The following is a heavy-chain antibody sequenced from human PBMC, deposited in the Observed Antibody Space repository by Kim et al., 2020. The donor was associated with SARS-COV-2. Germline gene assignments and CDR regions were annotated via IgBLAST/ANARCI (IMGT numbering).Heavy chain of an antibody. CDR2: INPSGGSP. J-gene: IGHJ5*01. D-gene: IGHD6-19*01. V-gene: IGHV1-46*01. CDR3: ARVALAGTGKGWFDS. Sequence: ASVKVSCKASGYTFTSYYINWVRQAPGQGLEWMGVINPSGGSPIYPQKFQGRVTMTRDTSTNTIYLEVSSLRSEDTAVYYCARVALAGTGKGWFDSWGQGTLVIVSS. CDR1: GYTFTSYY.